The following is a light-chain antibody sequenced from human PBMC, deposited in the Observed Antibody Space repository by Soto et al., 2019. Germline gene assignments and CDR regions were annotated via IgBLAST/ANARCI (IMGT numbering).Light chain of an antibody. J-gene: IGLJ2*01. V-gene: IGLV2-14*01. CDR2: EVS. CDR1: SRDVGGYNY. Sequence: QSALTQPASVSGSPGQAITISCTGTSRDVGGYNYVSWHQQHPCKAPKVIITEVSNRPSGVSNRFSGSKSGATASLTISELKAADEAAYYCSSSISSSTFVVFGGGTKLTVL. CDR3: SSSISSSTFVV.